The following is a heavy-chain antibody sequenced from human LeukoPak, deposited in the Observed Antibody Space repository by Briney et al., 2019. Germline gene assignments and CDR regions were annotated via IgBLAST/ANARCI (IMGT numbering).Heavy chain of an antibody. Sequence: GGSLRLSCAASGFAFTNYWMSWVRQAPGKGLEWVANMNQDGGESYYVDSVNGRFTICGDNAKNSLYLQLNSLRAEDTAVYYCARSLVVGATYPYHWGQGTLVTVSS. J-gene: IGHJ5*02. CDR2: MNQDGGES. D-gene: IGHD1-26*01. CDR1: GFAFTNYW. CDR3: ARSLVVGATYPYH. V-gene: IGHV3-7*01.